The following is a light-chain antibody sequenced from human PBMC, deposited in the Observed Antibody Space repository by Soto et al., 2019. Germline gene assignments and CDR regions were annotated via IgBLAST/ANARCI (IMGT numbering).Light chain of an antibody. CDR2: DAS. Sequence: EIVLTQSPATLSLSPGERATVSCRASQSVSSYLAWYQQKPGQAPRLLIYDASNRAPGIPARFSGSGSGTDFTLTISSLEPEDFAVYYCQQRSNWPITFGQGTRLESK. V-gene: IGKV3-11*01. CDR1: QSVSSY. CDR3: QQRSNWPIT. J-gene: IGKJ5*01.